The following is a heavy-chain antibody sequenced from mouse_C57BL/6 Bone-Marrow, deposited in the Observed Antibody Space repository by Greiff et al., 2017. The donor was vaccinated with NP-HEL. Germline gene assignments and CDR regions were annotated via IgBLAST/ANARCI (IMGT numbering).Heavy chain of an antibody. CDR2: ISSGSSTI. J-gene: IGHJ3*01. D-gene: IGHD2-3*01. CDR3: AIYDGYFGFAY. Sequence: EVKLQESGGGLVKPGGSLKLSCAASGFTFSDYGMHWVRQAPEKGLEWVAYISSGSSTIYYADTVKGRFTISSDNAKNTLFLQMTSLRSEDTAMYYCAIYDGYFGFAYWGQGTLVTVSA. CDR1: GFTFSDYG. V-gene: IGHV5-17*01.